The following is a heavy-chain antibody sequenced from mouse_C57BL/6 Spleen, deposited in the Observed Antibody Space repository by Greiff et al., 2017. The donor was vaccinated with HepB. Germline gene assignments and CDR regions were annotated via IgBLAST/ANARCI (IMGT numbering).Heavy chain of an antibody. V-gene: IGHV1-82*01. D-gene: IGHD1-1*01. Sequence: VQLQQSGPELVKPGASVKISCKASGYAFSSSWMNWVKQRPGKGLEWIGRIYPGDGDTNYNGKFKGKATLTADKSSSTAYMQLSSLTSEDSAVYFCAGVTTVVAHYYAMDYWGQGTSVTVSS. J-gene: IGHJ4*01. CDR3: AGVTTVVAHYYAMDY. CDR2: IYPGDGDT. CDR1: GYAFSSSW.